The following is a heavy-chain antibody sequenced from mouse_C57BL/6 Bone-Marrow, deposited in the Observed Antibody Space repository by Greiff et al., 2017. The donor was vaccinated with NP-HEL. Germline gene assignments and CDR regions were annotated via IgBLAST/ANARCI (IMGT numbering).Heavy chain of an antibody. V-gene: IGHV5-12*01. CDR3: ARLSTVVDYFDY. Sequence: EVNLVESGGGLVQPGGSLKLSCAASGFTFSDYYMYWVRQTPEKRLEWVAYISNGGGSTYYPDTVKGRFTISRDNAKNTLYLQMSRLKSEDTAMYYCARLSTVVDYFDYWGQGTTLTVSS. CDR1: GFTFSDYY. D-gene: IGHD1-1*01. J-gene: IGHJ2*01. CDR2: ISNGGGST.